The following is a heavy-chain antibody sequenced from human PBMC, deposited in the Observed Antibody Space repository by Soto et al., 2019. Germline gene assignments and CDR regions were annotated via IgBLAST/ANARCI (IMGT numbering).Heavy chain of an antibody. D-gene: IGHD6-13*01. CDR3: ARVWYTSSWPHFDY. V-gene: IGHV3-21*01. CDR2: ITSSSSYI. CDR1: GFTFIGYS. Sequence: VGSLRLSCAASGFTFIGYSMNWVRQAPGKGLEWVSSITSSSSYIYYADSLKGRFTISRDNAKNSLYLQMNSLRAKDTAVYYCARVWYTSSWPHFDYWGQGTLVTVSS. J-gene: IGHJ4*02.